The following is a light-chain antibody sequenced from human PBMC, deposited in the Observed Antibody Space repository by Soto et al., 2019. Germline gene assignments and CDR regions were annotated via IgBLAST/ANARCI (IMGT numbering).Light chain of an antibody. Sequence: DLQMTQSPSSLSASVGDRVTITCRASQSIYSSLNWYHQKPGKAPELLIYAASNLQTGVTSRFSGRGSGTDFTLSISSLQPEDFATYYCQQSYSAPYTFGQGTKLEI. CDR1: QSIYSS. CDR3: QQSYSAPYT. CDR2: AAS. V-gene: IGKV1-39*01. J-gene: IGKJ2*01.